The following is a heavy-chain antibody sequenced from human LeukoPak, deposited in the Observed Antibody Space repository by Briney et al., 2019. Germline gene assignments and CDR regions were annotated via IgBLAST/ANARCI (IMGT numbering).Heavy chain of an antibody. CDR3: TRGYYDSSQGYFQH. D-gene: IGHD3-22*01. Sequence: GGSLRLSCAASGVTFSDYAMHWVRQASGKGLEWVGRIRGKANNYSTAYGASVIGRFTISRDDSKNTAYLQMNSLKTEDTAVYYCTRGYYDSSQGYFQHWGQGTLVTVSS. CDR1: GVTFSDYA. CDR2: IRGKANNYST. J-gene: IGHJ1*01. V-gene: IGHV3-73*01.